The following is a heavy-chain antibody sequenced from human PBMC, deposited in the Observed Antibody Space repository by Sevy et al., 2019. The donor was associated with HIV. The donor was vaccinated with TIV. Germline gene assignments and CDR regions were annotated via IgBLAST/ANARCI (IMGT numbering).Heavy chain of an antibody. V-gene: IGHV3-9*01. CDR2: VSWNSAYI. D-gene: IGHD2-8*01. J-gene: IGHJ3*02. CDR1: GFTFDDYA. CDR3: VKGTMVALMDLYDCFHI. Sequence: GGSLRLSCAASGFTFDDYAMHWVRHTPRKGLEWVSSVSWNSAYIKYADSVKGRFTISRDNAKKSLYLQMSSLGVEDTALYYCVKGTMVALMDLYDCFHIWGRGTMVTVSS.